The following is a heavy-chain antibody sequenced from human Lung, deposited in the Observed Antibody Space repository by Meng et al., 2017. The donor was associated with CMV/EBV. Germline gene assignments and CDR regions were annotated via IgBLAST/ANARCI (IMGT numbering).Heavy chain of an antibody. CDR2: ISGSGGST. D-gene: IGHD3-10*01. J-gene: IGHJ5*02. V-gene: IGHV3-23*01. Sequence: EVQLXXXXXGLVXPXXXLRLXXXASGFTFSSYAMSWVRQAPGKGLEWVSAISGSGGSTYYADSVKGRFTISRDNSKNTLYLQMNSLRAEDTAVYYCAKDLLWFGELTFDPWGQGTLVTVSS. CDR1: GFTFSSYA. CDR3: AKDLLWFGELTFDP.